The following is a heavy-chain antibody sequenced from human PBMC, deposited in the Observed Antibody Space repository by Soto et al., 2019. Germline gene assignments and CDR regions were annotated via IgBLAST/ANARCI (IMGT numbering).Heavy chain of an antibody. V-gene: IGHV4-30-4*01. Sequence: SETLSLTCTVSGGSISSGDYYWSWIRQPPGRGLEWIGYIYYNGNTYYNPSLKGRVTISVDTSKNQFSLKLSSVTAADTAVYYCARVPCLGYCSSASPNYFAYWGQVTPATVSS. CDR3: ARVPCLGYCSSASPNYFAY. J-gene: IGHJ4*02. CDR1: GGSISSGDYY. CDR2: IYYNGNT. D-gene: IGHD2-2*01.